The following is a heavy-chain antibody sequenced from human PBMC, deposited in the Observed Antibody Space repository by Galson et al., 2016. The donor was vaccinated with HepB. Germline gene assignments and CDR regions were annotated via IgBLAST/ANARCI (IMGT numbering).Heavy chain of an antibody. V-gene: IGHV1-2*02. CDR3: ARDSSGRVGAFDN. J-gene: IGHJ3*02. Sequence: SVKVSCKASGYTFIGYYIHWVRQAPGQGLEWMGWLNPNSGGTNYAQKFQGRVTMTRNTSISTAFMELRRLRSDDTAVYYCARDSSGRVGAFDNWGQGTMVTVSS. D-gene: IGHD6-19*01. CDR1: GYTFIGYY. CDR2: LNPNSGGT.